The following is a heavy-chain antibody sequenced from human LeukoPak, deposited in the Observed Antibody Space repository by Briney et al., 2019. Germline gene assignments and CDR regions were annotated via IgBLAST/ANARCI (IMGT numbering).Heavy chain of an antibody. D-gene: IGHD5-18*01. V-gene: IGHV3-49*04. J-gene: IGHJ6*02. CDR3: TRGPIQLWLYHGMDV. CDR2: IRSKTYGGTT. Sequence: PGRSLRLSCTVSGFTFGDHAMSWVRQAPGEGLEGVGFIRSKTYGGTTEYAASVKGRFIISRDDSTSIAYLQMNSLKTEDTAVYNCTRGPIQLWLYHGMDVWGQGTTVTVSS. CDR1: GFTFGDHA.